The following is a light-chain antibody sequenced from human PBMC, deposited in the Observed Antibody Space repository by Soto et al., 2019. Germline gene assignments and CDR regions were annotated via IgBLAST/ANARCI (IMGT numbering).Light chain of an antibody. CDR2: DAS. V-gene: IGKV1-33*01. J-gene: IGKJ4*01. CDR3: QQYESLPIT. Sequence: DLPMTQSPSSLSASAGDRVTITCQATHDITNFLNWYQQKPGKAPKLLINDASNLETGVPSRFSGSGSGTYFTFTISSLQPEDIATYYCQQYESLPITFGGGTKVEIK. CDR1: HDITNF.